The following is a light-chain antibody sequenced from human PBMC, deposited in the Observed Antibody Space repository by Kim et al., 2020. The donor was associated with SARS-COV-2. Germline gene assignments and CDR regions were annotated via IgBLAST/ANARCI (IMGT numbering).Light chain of an antibody. Sequence: EIVLTQSPATLSLSPGERATLSCGASQSVSSHFACCHQKPAQPPRRLINDASNTAATTTAKWSGGGAGADVTLPTSSLEAEDFVIYYCQQHSSWPPLTFGEGTKVDIK. CDR1: QSVSSH. V-gene: IGKV3-11*01. J-gene: IGKJ4*02. CDR2: DAS. CDR3: QQHSSWPPLT.